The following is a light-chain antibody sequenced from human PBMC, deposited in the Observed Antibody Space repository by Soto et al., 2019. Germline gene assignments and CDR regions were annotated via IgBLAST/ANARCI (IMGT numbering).Light chain of an antibody. CDR2: GVS. J-gene: IGKJ2*01. Sequence: EIVMTQSPATLSVSPGERATLSCRASQSVSSNLAWYQQKPGQAPRLLISGVSTRATGIPARFSGSGSGTEFTLTFSSMQSEDFAVYFCEQYYKWPPYTFGQGTKVEIK. V-gene: IGKV3-15*01. CDR1: QSVSSN. CDR3: EQYYKWPPYT.